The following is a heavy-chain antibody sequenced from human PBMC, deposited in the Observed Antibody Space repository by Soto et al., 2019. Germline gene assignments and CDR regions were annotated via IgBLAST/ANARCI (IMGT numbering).Heavy chain of an antibody. CDR3: ARDYYGMDV. V-gene: IGHV4-30-2*06. CDR1: GGAISSGGYY. Sequence: LSLTCTVSGGAISSGGYYWTSIRPSPRKGLEWIGYTYQSGSAYYSPSLKNRVTITVDRSKNQFSLNLTSVTAADTAVYYCARDYYGMDVWGQGTTVTVSS. J-gene: IGHJ6*02. CDR2: TYQSGSA.